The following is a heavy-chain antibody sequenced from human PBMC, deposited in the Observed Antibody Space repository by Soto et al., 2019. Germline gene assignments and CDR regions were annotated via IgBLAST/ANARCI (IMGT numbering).Heavy chain of an antibody. CDR1: GGSISSGDYY. V-gene: IGHV4-30-4*01. J-gene: IGHJ5*02. CDR3: ARDRGTGIAALSAWFDP. D-gene: IGHD6-13*01. CDR2: IYYSGST. Sequence: QVQLQESGPGLVKPSQTLSLTCTVSGGSISSGDYYWSWIRQPPGKGLEWIGYIYYSGSTYYNPSLKSRVTISVDTSKNQFSLKLSSVTAADTAVYYCARDRGTGIAALSAWFDPWGQGTLVTVSS.